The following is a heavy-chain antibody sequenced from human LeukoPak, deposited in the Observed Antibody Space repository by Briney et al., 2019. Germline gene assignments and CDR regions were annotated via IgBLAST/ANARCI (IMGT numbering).Heavy chain of an antibody. CDR3: ASYDYYDSSGYYPFGY. D-gene: IGHD3-22*01. Sequence: SVKVSCKASGGTFSSYAISWVRQAPGQGLEWMGRIIPIFGTANCAQKFQGRVTITTYESTSTAYMELSSLRSEDTAVYYCASYDYYDSSGYYPFGYWGQGTLVTVSS. J-gene: IGHJ4*02. V-gene: IGHV1-69*05. CDR1: GGTFSSYA. CDR2: IIPIFGTA.